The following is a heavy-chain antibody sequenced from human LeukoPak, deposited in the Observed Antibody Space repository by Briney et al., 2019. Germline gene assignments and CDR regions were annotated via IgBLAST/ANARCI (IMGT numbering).Heavy chain of an antibody. D-gene: IGHD6-13*01. CDR2: IYPGESDN. CDR3: ATASSSWYLAGMDV. Sequence: GESLQISFQGPGSRFTSYWIGWGRPMPGKGVGWRGIIYPGESDNRYSPSFQGQVTISADKSISTAYLQWSSLKASDTAMYYCATASSSWYLAGMDVWGQGTTVTVSS. J-gene: IGHJ6*02. V-gene: IGHV5-51*01. CDR1: GSRFTSYW.